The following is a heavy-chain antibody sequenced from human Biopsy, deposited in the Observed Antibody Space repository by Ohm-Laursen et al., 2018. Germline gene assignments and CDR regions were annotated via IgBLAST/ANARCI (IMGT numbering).Heavy chain of an antibody. D-gene: IGHD2/OR15-2a*01. CDR1: GYTFTSYD. J-gene: IGHJ4*02. CDR3: ARVFCTSTTCYGLLDN. Sequence: ASVKVSCKASGYTFTSYDISWVRQAPGQGLEWMGWISPYNDKTSYPPKLQDRVTMTADTSTNTAHMELRSLRSDDTAVYYCARVFCTSTTCYGLLDNWGQGTVVAVSS. CDR2: ISPYNDKT. V-gene: IGHV1-18*01.